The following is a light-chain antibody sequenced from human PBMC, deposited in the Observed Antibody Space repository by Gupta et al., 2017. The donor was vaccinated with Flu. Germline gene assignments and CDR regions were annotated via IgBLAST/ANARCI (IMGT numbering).Light chain of an antibody. J-gene: IGKJ2*01. Sequence: MTQFPSTLSASVGDRVTITCRASQSISSLLAWYQQKPGKAPKILIYKTSSLKSGVPSRFSGSGSGTEFTLTINSLQPDASATYYCQLQQTCGQGTKLEMK. CDR3: QLQQT. CDR1: QSISSL. CDR2: KTS. V-gene: IGKV1-5*03.